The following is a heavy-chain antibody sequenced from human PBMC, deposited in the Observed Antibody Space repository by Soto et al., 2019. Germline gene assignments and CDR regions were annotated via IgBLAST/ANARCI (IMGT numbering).Heavy chain of an antibody. J-gene: IGHJ4*02. CDR2: ISGGGDGT. D-gene: IGHD6-19*01. Sequence: EVQLLESGGGLVQPGGSLRLSCAASGFTFSSYAMSWVRQAPGKGLECVSAISGGGDGTYFADSVKGRFTISRDNSKNTLYLQMNSLRAEDTAVYYCGTVADDYWGQGTLVTVSS. CDR1: GFTFSSYA. V-gene: IGHV3-23*01. CDR3: GTVADDY.